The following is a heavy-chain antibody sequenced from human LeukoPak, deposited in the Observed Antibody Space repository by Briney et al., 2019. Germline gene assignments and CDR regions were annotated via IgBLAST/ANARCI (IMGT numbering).Heavy chain of an antibody. J-gene: IGHJ4*02. CDR3: ARGVGFDY. CDR1: GGSISSSDYY. V-gene: IGHV4-39*01. D-gene: IGHD1-26*01. CDR2: IYYSGTT. Sequence: PSETLSLTCTVSGGSISSSDYYWGWIRQPPGKGLEWIASIYYSGTTHYNPSHQSRVTMSVDTSKNQFSLKLSSVTAADTAVYYCARGVGFDYWGQGTLVTVSS.